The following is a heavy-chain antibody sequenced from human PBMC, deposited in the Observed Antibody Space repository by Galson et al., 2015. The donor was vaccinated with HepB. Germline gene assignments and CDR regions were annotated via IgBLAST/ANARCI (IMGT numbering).Heavy chain of an antibody. D-gene: IGHD5-18*01. V-gene: IGHV3-30-3*01. Sequence: SLRLSCAASRFTFATYAMHWVRQAPGRGLEWVASISYDGTYKYYGDSVEGRFTISRDNSKNTLYLQMNSLRAEDTAVYYCARDGYSYGSRPNYYFDYWGQGTLVTVSS. CDR2: ISYDGTYK. CDR3: ARDGYSYGSRPNYYFDY. CDR1: RFTFATYA. J-gene: IGHJ4*02.